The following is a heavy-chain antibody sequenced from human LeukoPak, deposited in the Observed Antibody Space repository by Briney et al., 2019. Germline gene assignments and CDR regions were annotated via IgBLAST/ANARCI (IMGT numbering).Heavy chain of an antibody. CDR1: GYTFTGYY. D-gene: IGHD1-26*01. Sequence: ASVKVSCKASGYTFTGYYMHWVRQAPGQGLEWMGWINPNSGGTNYAQKFQGRVTMTRDTSISTAYMELSRLRSDDTAVYYCARTYSGSLSSVDYWAREPWSPSPQ. J-gene: IGHJ4*02. CDR3: ARTYSGSLSSVDY. V-gene: IGHV1-2*02. CDR2: INPNSGGT.